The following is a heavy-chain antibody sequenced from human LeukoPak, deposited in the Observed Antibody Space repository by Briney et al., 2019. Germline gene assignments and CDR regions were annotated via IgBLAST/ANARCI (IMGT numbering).Heavy chain of an antibody. CDR2: SRNKANSYST. Sequence: GGSLRLSCAASGFISSDHYMDWVRQAPGKGLEWVARSRNKANSYSTVYAASVQGRFTISRDESKNSLYLQMNSLITEDTAVYFCARGFHSFDIWGQGTMVTVSS. CDR1: GFISSDHY. CDR3: ARGFHSFDI. V-gene: IGHV3-72*01. J-gene: IGHJ3*02.